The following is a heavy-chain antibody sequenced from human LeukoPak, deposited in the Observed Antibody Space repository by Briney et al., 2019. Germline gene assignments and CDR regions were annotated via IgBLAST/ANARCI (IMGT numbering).Heavy chain of an antibody. Sequence: GASVKVSCKASGGTFSSYAISWVRQAPGQGLEWMGGIIPIFGTANYAQKFQGRVTITADKSTSTAYMELSSLRSEDTAVYSCAGGRSSSADYWGQGTLVTVSS. CDR3: AGGRSSSADY. J-gene: IGHJ4*02. CDR2: IIPIFGTA. CDR1: GGTFSSYA. D-gene: IGHD6-13*01. V-gene: IGHV1-69*06.